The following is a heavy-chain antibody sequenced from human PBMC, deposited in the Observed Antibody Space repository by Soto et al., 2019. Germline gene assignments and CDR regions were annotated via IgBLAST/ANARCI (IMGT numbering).Heavy chain of an antibody. D-gene: IGHD1-26*01. Sequence: SATLSLTCSVSGDSVSSGAYYWSWIRQPPGKGLEWIGYVYYSGSTSYNPSLETGVTISVDTSKNQFSLKLTSVTPADTAIYYCARVKRSTSRLDPWGQGTLVTVSS. CDR3: ARVKRSTSRLDP. J-gene: IGHJ5*02. V-gene: IGHV4-61*08. CDR1: GDSVSSGAYY. CDR2: VYYSGST.